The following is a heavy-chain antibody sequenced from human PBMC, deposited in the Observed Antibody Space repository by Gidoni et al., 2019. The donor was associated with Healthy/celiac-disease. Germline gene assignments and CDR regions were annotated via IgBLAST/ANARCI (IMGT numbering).Heavy chain of an antibody. V-gene: IGHV3-30-3*01. D-gene: IGHD3-3*01. CDR3: ARVGYRGTYDFWSGYYLKY. Sequence: QVQLVESGGGVVQPGRSLRLSCAASGFTFSSYAMHWVRQAPGQGLEWVAVISYDGSNKDYADSVKCRFTISRDNSKNTLYLQMNSLRAEDTAVYYCARVGYRGTYDFWSGYYLKYWGQGTLVTVSS. CDR1: GFTFSSYA. CDR2: ISYDGSNK. J-gene: IGHJ4*02.